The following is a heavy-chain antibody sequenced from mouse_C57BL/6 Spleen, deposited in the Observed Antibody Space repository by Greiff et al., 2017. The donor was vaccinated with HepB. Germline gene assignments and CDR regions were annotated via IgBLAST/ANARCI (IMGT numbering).Heavy chain of an antibody. CDR2: IDPSDSYT. CDR1: GYTFTGYW. D-gene: IGHD1-1*01. Sequence: VQLQQSGAELMKPGASVKLSCKATGYTFTGYWIEWVKQRPGHGLEWIGEIDPSDSYTNYNQKFKGKSTLTVDKSSSTAYMQLSSLTSEDSAVYYCARRDYGLDYWGQGTTLTVSS. CDR3: ARRDYGLDY. V-gene: IGHV1-69*01. J-gene: IGHJ2*01.